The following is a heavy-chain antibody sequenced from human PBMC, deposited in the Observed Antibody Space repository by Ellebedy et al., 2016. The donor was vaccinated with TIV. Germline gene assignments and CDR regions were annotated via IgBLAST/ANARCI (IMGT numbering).Heavy chain of an antibody. J-gene: IGHJ4*02. D-gene: IGHD4-17*01. Sequence: AASVKVSCKASGYTFTSYAMHWVRQAPGQRLEWMGWINAGNGNTKYSQQFQGRVTITRDTSASTAYMELSSLRSEDTAVYYCARDRDYGTFDYWGQGTLVTVSS. CDR1: GYTFTSYA. CDR2: INAGNGNT. V-gene: IGHV1-3*01. CDR3: ARDRDYGTFDY.